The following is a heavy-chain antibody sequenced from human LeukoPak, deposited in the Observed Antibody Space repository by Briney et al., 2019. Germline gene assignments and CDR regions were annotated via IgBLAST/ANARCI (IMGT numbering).Heavy chain of an antibody. Sequence: SETLSLTCTVSGGSISSYYWSWIRQPPGKGLEWIGYIYYSGSTNYNPSLKSRVTISVDTSTNQFSLKLSSVTAADTAVYYCARQRYSYGYSDYWGQGTLVTVSS. CDR2: IYYSGST. CDR1: GGSISSYY. CDR3: ARQRYSYGYSDY. J-gene: IGHJ4*02. D-gene: IGHD5-18*01. V-gene: IGHV4-59*08.